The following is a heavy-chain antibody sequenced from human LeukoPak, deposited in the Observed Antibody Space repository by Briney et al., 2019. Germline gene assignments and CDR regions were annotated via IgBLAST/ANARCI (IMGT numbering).Heavy chain of an antibody. CDR1: GFTLSNAW. D-gene: IGHD3-16*01. Sequence: GGSLRLSCAASGFTLSNAWMSWVRQAPGKGLEWVGRIKSKTDGGTTDYAAPVKGRFTISRDDSKNTLYLQMNSLKTEDTAVYYCTTDRWAGGVDIWGQGTMVTVSS. J-gene: IGHJ3*02. CDR3: TTDRWAGGVDI. CDR2: IKSKTDGGTT. V-gene: IGHV3-15*01.